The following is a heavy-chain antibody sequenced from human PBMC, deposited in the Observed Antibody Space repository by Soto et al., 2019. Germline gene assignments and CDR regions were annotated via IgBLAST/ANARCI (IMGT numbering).Heavy chain of an antibody. CDR2: INPSGGST. V-gene: IGHV1-46*03. D-gene: IGHD4-17*01. CDR1: GYTFTSYY. CDR3: ARAYGDTGYYYYGMDV. J-gene: IGHJ6*02. Sequence: GASVKVSCKASGYTFTSYYMHWVRQAPGQGLEWMGIINPSGGSTSYAQKFQGRVTMTRDTSTSTVYMELSSLRSEDTAVYYCARAYGDTGYYYYGMDVWGQGTTVTVSS.